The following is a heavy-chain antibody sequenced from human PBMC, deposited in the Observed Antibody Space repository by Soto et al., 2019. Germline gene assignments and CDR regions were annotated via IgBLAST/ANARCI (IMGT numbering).Heavy chain of an antibody. Sequence: QLQLQESGSGLVKPSQTLSLTCAVSGGSISSGGYSWSWIRQPPGKGLEWIGYIYHSGSTYYNPSLKSRVTISVDRSKNQFSLKLSSVTAADTAVYYCARDSAAGQRYGNYYGMDVWGQGTTVTVSS. D-gene: IGHD6-13*01. CDR1: GGSISSGGYS. J-gene: IGHJ6*02. CDR3: ARDSAAGQRYGNYYGMDV. CDR2: IYHSGST. V-gene: IGHV4-30-2*01.